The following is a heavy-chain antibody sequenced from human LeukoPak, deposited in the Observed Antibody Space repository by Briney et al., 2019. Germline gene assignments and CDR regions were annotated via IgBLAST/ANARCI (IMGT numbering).Heavy chain of an antibody. CDR3: AVNMVRGSRDY. V-gene: IGHV1-18*01. Sequence: ASVKVSCKTSGYKFINYGISWVRQAPGQGLEWMGWISAYNGNTNYAQKLQGRVTMTTDTSTSTAYMELRSLRSDDTAVYYCAVNMVRGSRDYWGQGTLVTVSS. CDR2: ISAYNGNT. J-gene: IGHJ4*02. CDR1: GYKFINYG. D-gene: IGHD3-10*01.